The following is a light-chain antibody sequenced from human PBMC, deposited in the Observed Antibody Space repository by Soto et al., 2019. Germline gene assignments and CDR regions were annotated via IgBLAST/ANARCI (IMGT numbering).Light chain of an antibody. CDR3: QQYHGYSRT. J-gene: IGKJ1*01. Sequence: EIVLTQSPGTLSLSPGERATLSCRAGQSVSSSYLAWYQQKPGQAPRLLIYGASSRATGIPDRFSGSGSGTDFTLTISSMQPDDFATYYCQQYHGYSRTFGQGTKVEI. V-gene: IGKV3-20*01. CDR1: QSVSSSY. CDR2: GAS.